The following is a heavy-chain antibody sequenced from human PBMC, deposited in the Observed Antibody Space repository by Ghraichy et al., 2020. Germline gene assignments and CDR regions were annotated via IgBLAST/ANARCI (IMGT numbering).Heavy chain of an antibody. CDR3: ARDQPIVVVPAAIISYYYYGMDV. CDR2: ISAYNGNT. J-gene: IGHJ6*02. Sequence: ASVKVSCKASGYTFTSYGISWVRQAPGQGLEWMGWISAYNGNTNYAQKLQGRVTMTTDTSTSTAYMELRSLRSDDTAVYYCARDQPIVVVPAAIISYYYYGMDVWGQGTTVTVSS. V-gene: IGHV1-18*04. D-gene: IGHD2-2*01. CDR1: GYTFTSYG.